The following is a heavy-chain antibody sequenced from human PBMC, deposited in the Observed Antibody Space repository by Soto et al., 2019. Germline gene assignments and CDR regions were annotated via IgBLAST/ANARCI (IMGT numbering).Heavy chain of an antibody. D-gene: IGHD1-1*01. CDR3: VRGPYNYNSRYFDY. V-gene: IGHV4-34*01. CDR2: INHSGIT. Sequence: ETLSLTCTVSGGSFSGYFWTWIRQPPGKGLEWLAEINHSGITNYSPSVESRVSMSVDTSKNQFSLRLYSVTAADTAVYYCVRGPYNYNSRYFDYWGQGTLVTVSS. CDR1: GGSFSGYF. J-gene: IGHJ4*02.